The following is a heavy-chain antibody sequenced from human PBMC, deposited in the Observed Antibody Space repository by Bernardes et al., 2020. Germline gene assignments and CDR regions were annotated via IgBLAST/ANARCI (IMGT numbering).Heavy chain of an antibody. J-gene: IGHJ6*04. CDR1: GDSVSSNSAA. CDR2: TYYRSKWYN. D-gene: IGHD6-6*01. Sequence: SQTLSLTCAISGDSVSSNSAAWNWIRQSPSRGLEWLGRTYYRSKWYNDYAVSVKSRITINPDTSKNQFSLQLNSVTPEDTAVYYCARDRGYSSSSFLRYYYYYGMDVWGKGTTVTVSS. CDR3: ARDRGYSSSSFLRYYYYYGMDV. V-gene: IGHV6-1*01.